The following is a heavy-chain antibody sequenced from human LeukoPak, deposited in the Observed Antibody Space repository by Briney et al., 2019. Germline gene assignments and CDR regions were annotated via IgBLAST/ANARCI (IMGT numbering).Heavy chain of an antibody. Sequence: AGSLRLSCAASGFSVSNNYMSWVRQAPGKGLEWVSVIYSGGSTYYADSVKDRFTISRDNPRNTLNLQMNSLRAEDTAVYYCARVIWSAGKYYFDYWGQGTLVTVSS. V-gene: IGHV3-66*01. J-gene: IGHJ4*02. D-gene: IGHD3-16*01. CDR2: IYSGGST. CDR3: ARVIWSAGKYYFDY. CDR1: GFSVSNNY.